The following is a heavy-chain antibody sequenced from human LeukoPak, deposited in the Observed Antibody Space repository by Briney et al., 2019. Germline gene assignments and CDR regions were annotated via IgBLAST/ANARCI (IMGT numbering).Heavy chain of an antibody. V-gene: IGHV3-9*01. CDR1: GFTFDDYA. J-gene: IGHJ4*02. Sequence: GGSLRLSWAASGFTFDDYAMHWVRQAPGKGLEWVSGISWNSGSICYADSVNGRFTISRDNAKKSLYLQMSSLRAEDTALYYCARGLRRDYRLAPYWGQGTLVTVYS. CDR2: ISWNSGSI. CDR3: ARGLRRDYRLAPY. D-gene: IGHD4-17*01.